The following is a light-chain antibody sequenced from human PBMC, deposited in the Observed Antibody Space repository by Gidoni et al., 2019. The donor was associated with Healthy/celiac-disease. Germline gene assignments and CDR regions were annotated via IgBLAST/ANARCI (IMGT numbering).Light chain of an antibody. CDR2: GAS. V-gene: IGKV3-15*01. Sequence: DIVMTQSPATLSVSPGARATLSCRASQSVSSNLAWYQQKPGQAPRLLIYGASTRATGIPARFIGSGSGTEFTLPISSLQSEDFAVYYCQQYNNWPPLTFGQGTKLEIK. CDR3: QQYNNWPPLT. CDR1: QSVSSN. J-gene: IGKJ2*01.